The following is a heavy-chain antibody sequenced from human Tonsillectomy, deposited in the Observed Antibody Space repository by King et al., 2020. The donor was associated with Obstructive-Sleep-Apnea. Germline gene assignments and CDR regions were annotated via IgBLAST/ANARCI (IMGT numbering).Heavy chain of an antibody. CDR2: ISAYNGNT. J-gene: IGHJ6*02. Sequence: QLVQSGAEVKKPGASVKVSCKASGYTFTSYGISWVRQAPGQGLEWMGWISAYNGNTNYAQKLQGRVTMTTDTSTSTAYMELRSLRSDDTAGYYCARVSSSWSNYYYYYGMDVWGQGTTVTVSS. CDR1: GYTFTSYG. CDR3: ARVSSSWSNYYYYYGMDV. V-gene: IGHV1-18*01. D-gene: IGHD6-13*01.